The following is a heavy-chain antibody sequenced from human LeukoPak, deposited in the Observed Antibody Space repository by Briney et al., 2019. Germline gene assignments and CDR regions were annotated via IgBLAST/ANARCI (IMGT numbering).Heavy chain of an antibody. CDR3: ARLVGAADPNDY. CDR2: IIPIFGTA. Sequence: ASVKVSCKASGYTFTSYAISWVRQAPGQGLEWMGGIIPIFGTANYAQKFQGRVTITADESTSTAYMELSSLRSEDTAVYYCARLVGAADPNDYWGQGTLVTVSS. V-gene: IGHV1-69*13. D-gene: IGHD1-26*01. CDR1: GYTFTSYA. J-gene: IGHJ4*02.